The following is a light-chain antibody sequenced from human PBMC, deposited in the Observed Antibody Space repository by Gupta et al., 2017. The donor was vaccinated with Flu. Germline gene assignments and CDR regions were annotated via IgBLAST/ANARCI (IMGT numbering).Light chain of an antibody. CDR3: NTRYSSCNHLRV. V-gene: IGLV3-19*01. Sequence: SSELTQDPAVSVALGQTVRITCQGDSLRSYYASWYQQKPGQAPVLVIYGKNNRPSGIPDRFSGSSSGNTASLTITGAQADDEADYYCNTRYSSCNHLRVFGGGTKLTVL. CDR1: SLRSYY. J-gene: IGLJ3*02. CDR2: GKN.